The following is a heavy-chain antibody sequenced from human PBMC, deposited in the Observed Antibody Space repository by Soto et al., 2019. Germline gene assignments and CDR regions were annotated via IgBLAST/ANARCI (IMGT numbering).Heavy chain of an antibody. CDR3: TKGPNWNYYYYGVDV. CDR1: GDSVINYY. CDR2: VYSSGAT. Sequence: KPSETLSLTCTVSGDSVINYYWSWSRQPAGRGLEWIGRVYSSGATNYNPSLNGRVTMSVDTSRNQFSLRLSSVTAADTAIYYCTKGPNWNYYYYGVDVWGQGTAVTVSS. D-gene: IGHD1-20*01. V-gene: IGHV4-4*07. J-gene: IGHJ6*02.